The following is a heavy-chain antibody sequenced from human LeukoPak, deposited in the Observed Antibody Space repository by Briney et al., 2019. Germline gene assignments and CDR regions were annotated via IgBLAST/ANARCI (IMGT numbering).Heavy chain of an antibody. CDR1: GFTFSSFA. D-gene: IGHD1-26*01. V-gene: IGHV3-64D*09. Sequence: GGSLRFSCSASGFTFSSFAMFWVRQAPGKGLEYVSGISSDGGRTNYADSVKARFTISRDNSKVTLYLQMTSLRPEDTAIYYCVKDPSGNYFYFDYWGQGTLVTVSS. CDR2: ISSDGGRT. J-gene: IGHJ4*02. CDR3: VKDPSGNYFYFDY.